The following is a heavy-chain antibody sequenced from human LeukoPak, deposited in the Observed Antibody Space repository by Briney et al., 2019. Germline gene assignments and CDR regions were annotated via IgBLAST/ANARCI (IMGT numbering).Heavy chain of an antibody. CDR2: INPNSGGT. Sequence: ASVKVSCKASGYTFTGYYMHWVRQAPGQGLEWMGWINPNSGGTNYAQKFQGRVTMTRDTSISTAYMELSRLRSDETAVYYCARANGSGSYLAFDIWGQGTMVTVSS. CDR3: ARANGSGSYLAFDI. D-gene: IGHD3-10*01. J-gene: IGHJ3*02. V-gene: IGHV1-2*02. CDR1: GYTFTGYY.